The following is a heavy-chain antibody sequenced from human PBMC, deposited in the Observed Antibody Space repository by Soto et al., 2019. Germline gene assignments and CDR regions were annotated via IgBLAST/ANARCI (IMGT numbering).Heavy chain of an antibody. D-gene: IGHD3-3*01. CDR3: ARGAAGPLLGVYYGVDV. V-gene: IGHV4-31*03. CDR1: GGSIKSGAYH. CDR2: IYFTGDT. J-gene: IGHJ6*02. Sequence: QVQLQESGPRLLKPSETLSLTCTVSGGSIKSGAYHWNWIRQHPGKGLDWIGYIYFTGDTYYNSSLDSRLNISLDTSKNQFSLRLTSVTAADTAVYYCARGAAGPLLGVYYGVDVWGQGTTVTVSS.